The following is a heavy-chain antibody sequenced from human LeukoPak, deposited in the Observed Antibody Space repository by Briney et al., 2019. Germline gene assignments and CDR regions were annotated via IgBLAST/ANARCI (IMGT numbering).Heavy chain of an antibody. J-gene: IGHJ4*02. CDR1: GYTLSNYD. D-gene: IGHD2-2*01. V-gene: IGHV3-33*05. CDR3: GRDNCGSPSCLDY. Sequence: PGGSLRLSCAASGYTLSNYDIHCVPRAPGQGREGVAVIQPSGSKKYYAYSVKGRFTTSRDNYKTTVYLQTNSLRAEDTAVYYCGRDNCGSPSCLDYWGQGTLVSVSS. CDR2: IQPSGSKK.